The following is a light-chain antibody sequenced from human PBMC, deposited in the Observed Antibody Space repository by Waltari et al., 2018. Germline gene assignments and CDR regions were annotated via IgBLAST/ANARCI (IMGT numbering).Light chain of an antibody. CDR3: QSYDSTTGI. Sequence: FILTQPHSVSESPGKTVTISCTRSSGSIASNYVQWYQQRPGSSPTTVIYEDAQRPSGAPDRFSSSIDGSSNSASLTSSGLKTEDESDYSCQSYDSTTGIFGGGTKLTVL. V-gene: IGLV6-57*01. CDR2: EDA. J-gene: IGLJ2*01. CDR1: SGSIASNY.